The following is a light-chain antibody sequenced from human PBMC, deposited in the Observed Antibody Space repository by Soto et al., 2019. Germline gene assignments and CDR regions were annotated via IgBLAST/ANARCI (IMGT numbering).Light chain of an antibody. CDR1: HTTSPKY. Sequence: EIELTQSPFTLSFSPLERSTLSFLVSHTTSPKYVAWYQQRRGLAPRLLVYGASKRAAGIPGRFRGSGSGSEFSLTISGLEPEDFAVYFCQHFGSSPPVIFGQGTRLEI. CDR3: QHFGSSPPVI. J-gene: IGKJ5*01. V-gene: IGKV3-20*01. CDR2: GAS.